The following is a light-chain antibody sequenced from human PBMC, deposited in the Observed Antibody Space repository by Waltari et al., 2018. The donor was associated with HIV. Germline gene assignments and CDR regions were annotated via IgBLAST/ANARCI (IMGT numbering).Light chain of an antibody. J-gene: IGLJ3*02. Sequence: QSILAQPPSASGTPGQMVSISCSGGRANLGTKTVSWYQQLPGAAPQLVMYSNNPRPAGVPERFSGSKAGTSASLAISGLQSEDEADYYCAAWDDSLNGWVFGGGTKLTVL. V-gene: IGLV1-44*01. CDR3: AAWDDSLNGWV. CDR2: SNN. CDR1: RANLGTKT.